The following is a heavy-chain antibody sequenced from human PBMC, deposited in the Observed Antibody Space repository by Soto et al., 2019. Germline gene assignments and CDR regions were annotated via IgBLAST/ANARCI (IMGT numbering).Heavy chain of an antibody. Sequence: SGPTLVNPTQTLTLICTFSGFSLSTSVVGVGWIRQPPGKALEWLALIYWNDDKRYSPSLKSRLTITKDTSKNQVVLTMTNMHPVDTATYYCAYVRSYDFWSGYYTPPGYYFDYWGQGTLVTVSS. CDR3: AYVRSYDFWSGYYTPPGYYFDY. J-gene: IGHJ4*02. V-gene: IGHV2-5*01. CDR2: IYWNDDK. D-gene: IGHD3-3*01. CDR1: GFSLSTSVVG.